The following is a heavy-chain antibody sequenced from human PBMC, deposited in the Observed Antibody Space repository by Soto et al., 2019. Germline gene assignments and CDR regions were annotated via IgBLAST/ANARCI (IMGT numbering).Heavy chain of an antibody. V-gene: IGHV3-11*01. J-gene: IGHJ6*03. CDR1: GFTFSDHY. D-gene: IGHD2-2*01. CDR2: ISSSGSTI. Sequence: GGSLRLSCAASGFTFSDHYMSWIRQAPGKGLEWLSYISSSGSTIYYADSVKGRFTISRDNAKNSLYLQMNSLRAEDTAVYYCARWVPAGVISAYYYMDVWGKGTTVTVSS. CDR3: ARWVPAGVISAYYYMDV.